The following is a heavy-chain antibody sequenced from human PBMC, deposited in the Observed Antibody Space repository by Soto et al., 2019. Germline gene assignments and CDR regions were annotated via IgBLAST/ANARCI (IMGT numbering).Heavy chain of an antibody. CDR1: GYTFTSYY. Sequence: GASVKVSFKASGYTFTSYYMHWVRQAPGQGLEWMGIINPSGGSTSYAQKFQGRVTMTRDTSTSTVYMELSSLRSEDTAVYYCAREHLWFGELTHYGMDVWGQGTTVTVSS. J-gene: IGHJ6*02. CDR2: INPSGGST. CDR3: AREHLWFGELTHYGMDV. D-gene: IGHD3-10*01. V-gene: IGHV1-46*01.